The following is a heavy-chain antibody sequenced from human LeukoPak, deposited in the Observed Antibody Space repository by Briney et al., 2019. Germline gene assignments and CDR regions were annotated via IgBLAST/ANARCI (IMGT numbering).Heavy chain of an antibody. CDR3: ARDNYYDSSGNPVNAFDI. Sequence: GGSLRLSCAASGFTFSSYEMNWVRQAPGKGLEWVSYISSSGSTIYYADSVKGRFTISRDNAKNSLYLQMNSLRAEDTAVYYCARDNYYDSSGNPVNAFDIWGQGTMVTVSS. CDR2: ISSSGSTI. J-gene: IGHJ3*02. D-gene: IGHD3-22*01. V-gene: IGHV3-48*03. CDR1: GFTFSSYE.